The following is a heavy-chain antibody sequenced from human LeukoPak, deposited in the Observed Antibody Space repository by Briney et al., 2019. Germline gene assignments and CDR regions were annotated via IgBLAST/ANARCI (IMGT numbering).Heavy chain of an antibody. CDR3: ARGTLAGYFLGY. CDR1: GFTFSNAW. Sequence: SGGSLRLSCAASGFTFSNAWMSWVRQAPGKGLEWVSDVSDNGGDTSYADSVKGRFSISRDNAKNTVYLQMDSLRAEDTAQYYCARGTLAGYFLGYWGQGTLVTVSS. J-gene: IGHJ4*02. D-gene: IGHD3-9*01. V-gene: IGHV3-23*01. CDR2: VSDNGGDT.